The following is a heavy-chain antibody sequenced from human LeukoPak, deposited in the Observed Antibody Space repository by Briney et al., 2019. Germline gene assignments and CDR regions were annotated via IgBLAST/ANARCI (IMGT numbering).Heavy chain of an antibody. CDR1: GFTFSTYW. D-gene: IGHD1-26*01. J-gene: IGHJ4*02. CDR2: IKHDGSEK. Sequence: PGGSLRLSCAASGFTFSTYWMSWVRQAPGKGLEWVAHIKHDGSEKYYVDSVKGRFTISRDNSKNTLYLQMNSLRAEDTAVYYCAKLVGAPDYWGQGTLVTVSS. CDR3: AKLVGAPDY. V-gene: IGHV3-7*03.